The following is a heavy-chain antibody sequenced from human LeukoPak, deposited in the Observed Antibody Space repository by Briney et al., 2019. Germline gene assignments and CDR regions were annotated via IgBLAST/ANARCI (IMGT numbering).Heavy chain of an antibody. D-gene: IGHD4-23*01. CDR3: AKAVALYYYGMDV. Sequence: GGSLRLSCAASGFTFSSYAMTWVRQAPGKGLEWVSVISGSGGSTYYADSVKGRFTISRDNSKNTLYLQMNSLGAEDTAVYYCAKAVALYYYGMDVWGQGTTVTVSS. J-gene: IGHJ6*02. V-gene: IGHV3-23*01. CDR2: ISGSGGST. CDR1: GFTFSSYA.